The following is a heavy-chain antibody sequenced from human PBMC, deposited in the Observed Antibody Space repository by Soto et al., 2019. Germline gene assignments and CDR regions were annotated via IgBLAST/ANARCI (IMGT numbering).Heavy chain of an antibody. D-gene: IGHD6-13*01. V-gene: IGHV3-64D*06. Sequence: GGSLRLSCSGSGFTFSGYAMHWVRQAPGKGLEYVSGISNNGGSTYYTDSVKGRFTISRDNPKNTLYLLMSSLRTEDTAVYYCVKDRDRSSWYFSPFDLWGRGTLVTVSS. CDR2: ISNNGGST. CDR3: VKDRDRSSWYFSPFDL. J-gene: IGHJ2*01. CDR1: GFTFSGYA.